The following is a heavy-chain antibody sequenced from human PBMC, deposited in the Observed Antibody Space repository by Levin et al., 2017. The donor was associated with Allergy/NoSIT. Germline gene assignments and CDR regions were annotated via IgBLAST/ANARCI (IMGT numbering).Heavy chain of an antibody. CDR2: IIPIFGTA. V-gene: IGHV1-69*13. CDR1: GGTFSSYA. Sequence: SVKVSCKASGGTFSSYAISWVRQAPGQGLEWMGGIIPIFGTANYAQKFQGRVTITADESTSTAYMELSSLRSEDTAVYYCASPEYSGYDFDAFDIWGQGTMVTVSS. D-gene: IGHD5-12*01. CDR3: ASPEYSGYDFDAFDI. J-gene: IGHJ3*02.